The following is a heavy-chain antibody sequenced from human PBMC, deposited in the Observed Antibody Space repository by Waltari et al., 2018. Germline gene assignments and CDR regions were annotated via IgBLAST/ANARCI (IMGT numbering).Heavy chain of an antibody. V-gene: IGHV6-1*01. D-gene: IGHD3-10*01. CDR1: GARVSLNSAA. CDR3: AREGSGGAHHFDY. Sequence: QLQQPAPGLEKLSPPPPLTCALPGARVSLNSAAWNGIRQSPSRGLECLGRTYYRAKWYNDYAVCVKSRLTINPDTSKNQFSLQLNSVTPEDTGVYYCAREGSGGAHHFDYWGQGTLVTVSS. CDR2: TYYRAKWYN. J-gene: IGHJ4*02.